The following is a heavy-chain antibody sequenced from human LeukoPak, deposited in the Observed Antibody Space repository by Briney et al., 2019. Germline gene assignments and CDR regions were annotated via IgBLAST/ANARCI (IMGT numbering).Heavy chain of an antibody. Sequence: SETLSLTCAVYGGSFSGYYWGCIRPPPGKGLEWSGEINHSGSTNYNTSLKSRVTISVDTSKNQFSLKLRSVTAADTAVYYCARGRVDGVVVVPPNHWGQGTLVTVSS. CDR1: GGSFSGYY. V-gene: IGHV4-34*01. CDR3: ARGRVDGVVVVPPNH. D-gene: IGHD2-2*01. CDR2: INHSGST. J-gene: IGHJ5*02.